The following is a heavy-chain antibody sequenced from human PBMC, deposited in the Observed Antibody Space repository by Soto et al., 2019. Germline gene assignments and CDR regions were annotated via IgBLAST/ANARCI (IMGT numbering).Heavy chain of an antibody. CDR2: INAGNGNT. D-gene: IGHD3-10*01. Sequence: QVQLVQSGAEVKKPGASVKVSCKASGYTFTSYAMHWVRQAPGQRLEWMGWINAGNGNTKYSQKFQGRVTITRGTSASTAYMELSSLRSEDTAVYYCARTYGSGLYDWFDPWGQGTLVTVSS. CDR3: ARTYGSGLYDWFDP. CDR1: GYTFTSYA. J-gene: IGHJ5*02. V-gene: IGHV1-3*01.